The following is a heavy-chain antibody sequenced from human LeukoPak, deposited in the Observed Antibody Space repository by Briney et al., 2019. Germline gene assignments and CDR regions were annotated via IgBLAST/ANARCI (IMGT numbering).Heavy chain of an antibody. CDR3: ARDSIVPAAIGWFDP. J-gene: IGHJ5*02. V-gene: IGHV4-38-2*02. CDR2: IYHSGST. CDR1: GYSISSGYY. D-gene: IGHD2-2*01. Sequence: TSETLSLTCTVSGYSISSGYYWGWIRQPPGKGLEWIGSIYHSGSTYYNPSLKSRVTISVDTSKNQFSLKLGSVTAADTAVYYCARDSIVPAAIGWFDPWGQGTLVTVSS.